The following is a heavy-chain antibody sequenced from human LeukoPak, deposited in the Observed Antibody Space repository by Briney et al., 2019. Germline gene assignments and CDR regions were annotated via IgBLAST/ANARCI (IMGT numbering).Heavy chain of an antibody. J-gene: IGHJ5*02. CDR2: INWNGGST. CDR1: GITCDDYG. Sequence: GRFLRLSCAASGITCDDYGMSWVRQAPGKGLEWVSGINWNGGSTGYADSVKGRFIISRDNAKNSLYLQMNSLRAEDTAVYYRARENYHDSSGYFKFDPWGQGTLVTVSS. CDR3: ARENYHDSSGYFKFDP. V-gene: IGHV3-20*04. D-gene: IGHD3-22*01.